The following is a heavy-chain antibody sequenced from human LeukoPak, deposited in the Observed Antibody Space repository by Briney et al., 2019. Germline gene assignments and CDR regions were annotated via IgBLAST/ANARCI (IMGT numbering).Heavy chain of an antibody. V-gene: IGHV1-69*06. CDR1: GGTFNSYA. Sequence: SVKVSCTASGGTFNSYAISWVRQAPGQGLEWMGRIIPIFGTANYAQKFQGRVAITADKSTSTAYMELSSLRSEDTAVYYCARDALDWSGGGWRNWFDPGGQGTLVTVSS. D-gene: IGHD2-15*01. J-gene: IGHJ5*02. CDR3: ARDALDWSGGGWRNWFDP. CDR2: IIPIFGTA.